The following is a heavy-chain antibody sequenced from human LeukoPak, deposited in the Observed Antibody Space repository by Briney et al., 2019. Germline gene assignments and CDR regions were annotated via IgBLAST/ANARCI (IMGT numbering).Heavy chain of an antibody. V-gene: IGHV1-18*01. D-gene: IGHD3-22*01. Sequence: ASVKVSCKASGYTLTSYAMHWVRQAPGQRLEWMRWISAYNGNTNYAQKLQGRVTMTTDTSTSTAYMELRSLRSDDTAVYYCARENPNYYDSSGYQSDAFDIWGQGTMVTVSS. CDR1: GYTLTSYA. CDR2: ISAYNGNT. J-gene: IGHJ3*02. CDR3: ARENPNYYDSSGYQSDAFDI.